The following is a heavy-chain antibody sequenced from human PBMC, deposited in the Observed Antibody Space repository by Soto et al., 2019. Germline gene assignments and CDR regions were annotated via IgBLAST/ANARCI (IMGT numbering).Heavy chain of an antibody. CDR1: GYTFTNYG. CDR2: ISAYNGNT. D-gene: IGHD2-8*01. Sequence: QVQLVQSGAEVKKPGASVKVSCKASGYTFTNYGINWVRQAPGQGLEWMGWISAYNGNTNYAQKLQGRLTLATDTSTSTTDMELRSLTSDDTATSFCARDGRPLVTNSETLEIWGQGTVVTVSS. V-gene: IGHV1-18*01. CDR3: ARDGRPLVTNSETLEI. J-gene: IGHJ3*02.